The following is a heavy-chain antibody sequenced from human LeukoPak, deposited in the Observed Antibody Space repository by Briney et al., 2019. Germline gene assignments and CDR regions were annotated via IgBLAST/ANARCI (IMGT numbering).Heavy chain of an antibody. CDR3: ARYYDILTGYSS. CDR1: GGTFSSYA. CDR2: IIPIFGTA. V-gene: IGHV1-69*06. D-gene: IGHD3-9*01. Sequence: SVKVSCKASGGTFSSYAISWVRQAPGQGLEWMGGIIPIFGTANYAQKFQGRVTITADTSTSTAYMELRSLRSDDTAVYYCARYYDILTGYSSWGQGTLVTVSS. J-gene: IGHJ4*02.